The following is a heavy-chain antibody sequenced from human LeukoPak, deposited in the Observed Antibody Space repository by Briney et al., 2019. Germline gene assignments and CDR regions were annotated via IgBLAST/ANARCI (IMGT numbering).Heavy chain of an antibody. CDR1: GYTFTGYY. J-gene: IGHJ4*02. D-gene: IGHD6-13*01. V-gene: IGHV1-2*02. CDR3: ARGWSGVIAGHFYYFDH. Sequence: SVKVSCKASGYTFTGYYMHWVRQAPGQGLEWMGWINPNSGGTNYAQKFQGRVTMTRDTSISTAYMELSRLRSDDTAVYYCARGWSGVIAGHFYYFDHWGQGTLVTVSS. CDR2: INPNSGGT.